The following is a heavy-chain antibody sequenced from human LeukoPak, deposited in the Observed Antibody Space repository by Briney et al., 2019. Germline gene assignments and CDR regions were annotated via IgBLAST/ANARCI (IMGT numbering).Heavy chain of an antibody. D-gene: IGHD5-18*01. Sequence: GRSLRLSCAASGFTFSSYGMHWVRQAPGKGLEWVAVISYDGSNKYYADSVKGRFTISRDNSKNTLYLQMNSLRAEDTAVYYCAKDRAIQLWLGGYYFDYWGQGTLVTVSS. V-gene: IGHV3-30*18. CDR2: ISYDGSNK. CDR3: AKDRAIQLWLGGYYFDY. CDR1: GFTFSSYG. J-gene: IGHJ4*02.